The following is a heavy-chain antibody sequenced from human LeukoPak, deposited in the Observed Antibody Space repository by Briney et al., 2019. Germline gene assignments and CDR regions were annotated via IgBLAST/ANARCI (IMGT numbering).Heavy chain of an antibody. D-gene: IGHD3-22*01. CDR3: ARDIGYYDSSGYFWYFDL. CDR2: IYYSGST. J-gene: IGHJ2*01. Sequence: SETLSLTCIVSGGSTSSDHWSWIRQPPGKGLEWLGYIYYSGSTNYNPSLKSRVTISVDTSKNQFSLKLSSVTAADTAVYYCARDIGYYDSSGYFWYFDLWGRGTLVTVSS. V-gene: IGHV4-59*01. CDR1: GGSTSSDH.